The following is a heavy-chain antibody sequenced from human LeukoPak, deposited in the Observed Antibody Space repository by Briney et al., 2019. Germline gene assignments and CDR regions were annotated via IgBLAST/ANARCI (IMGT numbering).Heavy chain of an antibody. CDR2: IKKDGSGI. Sequence: GGSLRLFCAVSGFPFSNSWMYWVRQAPGKGLEGVANIKKDGSGISYVESVKGRFIISRDNSRNSLYLQMNSLKVEDTAVYFCAGGNAMDVWGKGTAVTVYS. V-gene: IGHV3-7*03. J-gene: IGHJ6*04. CDR3: AGGNAMDV. CDR1: GFPFSNSW.